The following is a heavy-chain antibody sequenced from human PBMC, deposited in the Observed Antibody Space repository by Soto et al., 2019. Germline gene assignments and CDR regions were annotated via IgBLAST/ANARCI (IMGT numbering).Heavy chain of an antibody. CDR2: IGTAGDT. V-gene: IGHV3-13*01. CDR3: ARDPSYYCSSTSCYRGGDFDY. CDR1: GFTFSSYD. D-gene: IGHD2-2*02. Sequence: PGGSLRLSCAASGFTFSSYDMHWVRQATGKGLECVSAIGTAGDTYYPDSVKGRFTISRENAKNSLYLQMNSLRAGDTAVYYCARDPSYYCSSTSCYRGGDFDYWGQVTLVTVAS. J-gene: IGHJ4*02.